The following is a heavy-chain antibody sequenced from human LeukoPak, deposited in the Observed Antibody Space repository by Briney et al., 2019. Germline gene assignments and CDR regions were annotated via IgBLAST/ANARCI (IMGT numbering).Heavy chain of an antibody. Sequence: PGGSLRLSCAASGFTFSDYYMSWIRQAPGKGPECVSYLSSSASTIHYAAYVKGPFTISRDNAKNSLYLQMNSLRAEDTAVYYCARDYFTFGGVIVASWGQGTLVTVSS. CDR3: ARDYFTFGGVIVAS. J-gene: IGHJ5*02. CDR2: LSSSASTI. D-gene: IGHD3-16*02. CDR1: GFTFSDYY. V-gene: IGHV3-11*04.